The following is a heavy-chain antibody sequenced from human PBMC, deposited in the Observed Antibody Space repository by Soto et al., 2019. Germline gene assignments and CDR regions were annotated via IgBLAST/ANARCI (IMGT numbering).Heavy chain of an antibody. J-gene: IGHJ6*02. CDR3: AREPYGGKTPNGMDV. V-gene: IGHV4-59*01. CDR2: IYYSGST. CDR1: GGSISSYY. Sequence: PSETLSLTCTVSGGSISSYYWSWIRQPPGKGLEWIGYIYYSGSTNYNPSLKSRVTISVDTSKNQFSLKLSSVTAADTAVYYCAREPYGGKTPNGMDVWGQGTTVTVSS. D-gene: IGHD2-15*01.